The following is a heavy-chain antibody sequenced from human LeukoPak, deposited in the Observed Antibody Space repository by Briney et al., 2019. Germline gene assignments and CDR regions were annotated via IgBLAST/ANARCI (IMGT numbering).Heavy chain of an antibody. J-gene: IGHJ5*02. CDR2: IYPGGSDT. D-gene: IGHD2-15*01. CDR1: GYSFTNYW. V-gene: IGHV5-51*04. CDR3: ARSQGYCSGGSCLQGDWFGP. Sequence: GESLKISCKGSGYSFTNYWIGWVRQMPGKGLEWMGLIYPGGSDTRYRPSCQGQVNISADQPISPTYLQWSSLKASDTAMYYCARSQGYCSGGSCLQGDWFGPWGRGTLVTVSS.